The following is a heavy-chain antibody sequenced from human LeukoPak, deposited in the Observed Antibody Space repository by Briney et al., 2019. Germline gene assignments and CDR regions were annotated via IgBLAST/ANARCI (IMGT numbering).Heavy chain of an antibody. J-gene: IGHJ6*03. CDR3: AKGGDVLRFLEWLSHMAV. Sequence: GGSLRLSCAASGFTFSSYAMSWVRQAPGKGLEWVSAISGSGGSTYYADSVKGRFTISRDNSKNTLYLQMNSLRAEDTAVYYCAKGGDVLRFLEWLSHMAVWGKGTTVTVSS. V-gene: IGHV3-23*01. CDR1: GFTFSSYA. D-gene: IGHD3-3*01. CDR2: ISGSGGST.